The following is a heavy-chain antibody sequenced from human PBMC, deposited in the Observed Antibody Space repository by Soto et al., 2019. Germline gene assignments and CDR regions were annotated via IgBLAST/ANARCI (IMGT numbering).Heavy chain of an antibody. Sequence: PGGSLRLSCAASGFTFSSYAMSWVRQAPGKGLEWVSAISGSGGSTYYADSVKGRFTISRDNSKNTLYLRMNSLRAEDTAVYYCAKDSVGCSSTSCYWEYYYYGMDVWGQGTTVTVSS. CDR1: GFTFSSYA. CDR2: ISGSGGST. CDR3: AKDSVGCSSTSCYWEYYYYGMDV. D-gene: IGHD2-2*01. J-gene: IGHJ6*02. V-gene: IGHV3-23*01.